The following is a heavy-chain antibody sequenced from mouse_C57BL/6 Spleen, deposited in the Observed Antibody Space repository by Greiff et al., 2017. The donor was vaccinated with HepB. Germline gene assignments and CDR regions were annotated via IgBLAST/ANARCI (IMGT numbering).Heavy chain of an antibody. CDR1: GYTFTSYW. Sequence: QVQLKQPGAELVQPGASVKLSCKASGYTFTSYWMQWVKQRPGQGLEWIGEIDPSDSYTTYNQKFKGKATLTVDTSSSTAYMQLSSLTSEDSAVYYCARCPYGNYPAWFAYWGQGTLVTVSA. CDR2: IDPSDSYT. CDR3: ARCPYGNYPAWFAY. D-gene: IGHD2-1*01. V-gene: IGHV1-50*01. J-gene: IGHJ3*01.